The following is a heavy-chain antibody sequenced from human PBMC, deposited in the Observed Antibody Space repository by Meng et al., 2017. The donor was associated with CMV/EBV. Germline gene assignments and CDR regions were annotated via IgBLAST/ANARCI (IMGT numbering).Heavy chain of an antibody. D-gene: IGHD3-3*01. CDR1: GYTFTSYG. Sequence: ASVKVSCKASGYTFTSYGISWVRQAPGQGLEWMGWISAYNGNTNYAQKLQGRVTMTTDTSTSTAYMELRSLRSDDTAVYYCARDFTYYDFWSGYLSETRNYYYGMDVWGQGTTVTVSS. CDR2: ISAYNGNT. J-gene: IGHJ6*02. CDR3: ARDFTYYDFWSGYLSETRNYYYGMDV. V-gene: IGHV1-18*01.